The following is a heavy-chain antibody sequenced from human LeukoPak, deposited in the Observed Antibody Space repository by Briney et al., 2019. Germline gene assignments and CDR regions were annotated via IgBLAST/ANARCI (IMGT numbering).Heavy chain of an antibody. J-gene: IGHJ3*02. CDR3: ARGDYYDSSGDAFDI. V-gene: IGHV3-11*01. CDR1: GFTFSDYY. D-gene: IGHD3-22*01. Sequence: GGSLRLSCASSGFTFSDYYMSWIRQAPGKGLEWVSYISSSGSTIYYADSVKGRFTISRDNAKNSLYLQMDSLRAEDTAVYYCARGDYYDSSGDAFDIWGQGTMVTVSS. CDR2: ISSSGSTI.